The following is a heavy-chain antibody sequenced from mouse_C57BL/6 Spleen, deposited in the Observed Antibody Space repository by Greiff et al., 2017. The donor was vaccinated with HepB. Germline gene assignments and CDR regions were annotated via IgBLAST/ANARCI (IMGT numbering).Heavy chain of an antibody. CDR1: GYSITSDY. J-gene: IGHJ2*01. CDR3: ARGDYYGSRGYFDY. CDR2: ISYSGST. V-gene: IGHV3-8*01. D-gene: IGHD1-1*01. Sequence: EVMLVESGPGLAKPSQTLSLTCSVTGYSITSDYWNWIRKFPGNKLEYMGYISYSGSTYYNPSRKSRISITRDTSKNQYYLQLNSVTTEDTATYYSARGDYYGSRGYFDYWGQGTTLTVSS.